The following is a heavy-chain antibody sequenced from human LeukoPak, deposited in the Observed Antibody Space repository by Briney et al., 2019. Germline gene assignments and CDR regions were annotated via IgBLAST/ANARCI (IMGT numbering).Heavy chain of an antibody. CDR2: IYTSGST. CDR3: ASTLETGCSGGSCYSNYYYYMDV. J-gene: IGHJ6*03. CDR1: GGSISSYY. Sequence: SETLSLTCTVSGGSISSYYCSWIRQPAGNVLEWIGRIYTSGSTNYNPSLRSRVIMSVVTSKNQFSLKLSSVTAADTAVYYCASTLETGCSGGSCYSNYYYYMDVWGKGTTVTVSS. V-gene: IGHV4-4*07. D-gene: IGHD2-15*01.